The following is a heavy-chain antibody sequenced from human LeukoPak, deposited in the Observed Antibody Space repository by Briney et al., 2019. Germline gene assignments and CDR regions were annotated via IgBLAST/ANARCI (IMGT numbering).Heavy chain of an antibody. CDR3: AGSRSAAYYYYYYMDV. D-gene: IGHD1-26*01. V-gene: IGHV1-69*05. J-gene: IGHJ6*03. CDR1: GGTFSSYA. Sequence: GSSVKVSCKASGGTFSSYAISWVRQAPGQGLEWMGGIIPIFGTANYAQKFQGRVTITTDESTSTAYMELSSLRSEDTAVYYCAGSRSAAYYYYYYMDVWGKGTTVTVSS. CDR2: IIPIFGTA.